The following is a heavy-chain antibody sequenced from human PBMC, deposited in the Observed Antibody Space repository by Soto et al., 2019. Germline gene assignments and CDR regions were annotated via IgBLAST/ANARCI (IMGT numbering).Heavy chain of an antibody. Sequence: QVQLLESGGGVVQPGRSLRLSCAASGFTFSSYGMHWVRQAPGKGLEWVAVISYDGTNKYYADSVKGRFTISRDNSKNTLYLRMNSLRAEDTALYYCAKDRVLKISSWLYYYYYGMDVWGQGTTVTVSS. V-gene: IGHV3-30*18. CDR3: AKDRVLKISSWLYYYYYGMDV. CDR1: GFTFSSYG. CDR2: ISYDGTNK. J-gene: IGHJ6*02. D-gene: IGHD6-19*01.